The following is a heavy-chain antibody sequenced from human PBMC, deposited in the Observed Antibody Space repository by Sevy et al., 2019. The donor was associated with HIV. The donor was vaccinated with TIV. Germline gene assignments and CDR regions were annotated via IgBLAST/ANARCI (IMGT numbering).Heavy chain of an antibody. CDR3: VRDKEVGASILDA. CDR1: GFNFRNFW. V-gene: IGHV3-7*03. D-gene: IGHD1-26*01. Sequence: GGSLGLSCVASGFNFRNFWMSWVRQAPGKGLECVADIKQDGSEAYYVDSVKGRFTISRDNAKNSLYLQMNSLRDEDTAIYFCVRDKEVGASILDAWGQGTPVTVSS. J-gene: IGHJ5*02. CDR2: IKQDGSEA.